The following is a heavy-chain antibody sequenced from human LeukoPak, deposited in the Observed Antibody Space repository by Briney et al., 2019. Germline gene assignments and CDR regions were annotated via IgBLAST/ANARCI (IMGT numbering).Heavy chain of an antibody. V-gene: IGHV3-74*01. J-gene: IGHJ4*02. CDR2: INSDGSSI. Sequence: QPGGSLRLSCAASGFIFSSHWMHWVRQAPGKGLVWVSRINSDGSSITYADSVKGRFTISRDNAKNTLYLQMNSLRAEDTAVYYCARRGYCSSSTCYAGGGFDYWGQGTLVTVSS. CDR1: GFIFSSHW. D-gene: IGHD2-2*01. CDR3: ARRGYCSSSTCYAGGGFDY.